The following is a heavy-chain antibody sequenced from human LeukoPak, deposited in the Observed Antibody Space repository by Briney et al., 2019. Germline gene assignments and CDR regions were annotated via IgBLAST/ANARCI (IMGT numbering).Heavy chain of an antibody. Sequence: PSETLSLTCAVYGGAFSGYYWSWIRQPPGKGLEWIGEINHSGSTNYNPSLKSRVTISVDTSKNQFSLKLITVTAADTAVYYCATQDRYGSINWFDPWGQGTLVTVSS. CDR1: GGAFSGYY. CDR2: INHSGST. J-gene: IGHJ5*02. CDR3: ATQDRYGSINWFDP. V-gene: IGHV4-34*01. D-gene: IGHD6-13*01.